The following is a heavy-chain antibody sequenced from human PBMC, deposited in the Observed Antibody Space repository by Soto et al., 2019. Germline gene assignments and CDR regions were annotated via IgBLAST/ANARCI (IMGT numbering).Heavy chain of an antibody. CDR2: IWYDGSNK. V-gene: IGHV3-33*01. CDR1: GFTFSSYG. J-gene: IGHJ6*02. CDR3: ARGDHYGMDV. Sequence: QVQLVESGGGVVQPGRSLRLSCAASGFTFSSYGMHWVRQAPGKGLKWVAVIWYDGSNKYYADSVKGRFTISRDNSKNTLYLQMNSLRAEDTAVYYCARGDHYGMDVWGQGTTVTVSS.